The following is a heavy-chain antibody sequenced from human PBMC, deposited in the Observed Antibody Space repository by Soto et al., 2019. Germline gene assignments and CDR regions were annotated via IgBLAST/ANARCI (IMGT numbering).Heavy chain of an antibody. CDR3: AHAGDYDLLSFDH. CDR1: GFSLTTTSMG. J-gene: IGHJ4*02. V-gene: IGHV2-5*02. CDR2: IYWDDDQ. Sequence: QITLKESGPPLVRPAQTLTLTCAFSGFSLTTTSMGVAWIRQPPGKALEWLALIYWDDDQRYSPSLKDRLTISKDTSRSRVALTISNMNPEDTGTYFCAHAGDYDLLSFDHWGPGTLVTVSS. D-gene: IGHD4-17*01.